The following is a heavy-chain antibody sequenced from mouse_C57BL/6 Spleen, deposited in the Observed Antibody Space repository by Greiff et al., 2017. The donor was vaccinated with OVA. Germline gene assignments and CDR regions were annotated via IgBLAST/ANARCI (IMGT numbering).Heavy chain of an antibody. CDR1: GFSLTSYG. Sequence: VKLVESGPGLVAPSQSLSIPCTVSGFSLTSYGVHWVRQPPGKGLEWLVVIWSDGSTTYNSALKSRLSISKDNSKSQVFLKMNSLQTDDTAMYYCARTGTEAWYFDVWGTGTTVTVSS. D-gene: IGHD4-1*01. CDR2: IWSDGST. CDR3: ARTGTEAWYFDV. V-gene: IGHV2-6*03. J-gene: IGHJ1*03.